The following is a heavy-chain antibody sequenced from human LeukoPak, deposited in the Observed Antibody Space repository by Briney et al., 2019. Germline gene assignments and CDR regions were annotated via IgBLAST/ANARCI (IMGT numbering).Heavy chain of an antibody. J-gene: IGHJ4*02. D-gene: IGHD3-22*01. CDR2: ISAYNGNT. CDR1: GYTFTSYG. Sequence: ASVKVSCKASGYTFTSYGISWVRQAPGRGLEWMGWISAYNGNTNYAQKLQGRVTMTTDTSTSTAYMELRSLRSDDTAVYYCARDPYDSSGTWSDYWGQETLVTVSS. V-gene: IGHV1-18*01. CDR3: ARDPYDSSGTWSDY.